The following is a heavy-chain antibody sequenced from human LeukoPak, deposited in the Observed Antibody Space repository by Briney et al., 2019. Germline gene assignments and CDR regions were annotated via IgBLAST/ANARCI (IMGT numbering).Heavy chain of an antibody. J-gene: IGHJ4*02. V-gene: IGHV3-66*01. CDR2: IYSGGST. D-gene: IGHD6-19*01. CDR1: GFTVSSNY. Sequence: GGSLRLSCAASGFTVSSNYMSWVRQAPGKGLEWVSVIYSGGSTYYADSVKGRFTISRVNSKNTLYLQMNSLRAEDTAVYYCARVGIAVAGTLFDYWGQGTLVTVSS. CDR3: ARVGIAVAGTLFDY.